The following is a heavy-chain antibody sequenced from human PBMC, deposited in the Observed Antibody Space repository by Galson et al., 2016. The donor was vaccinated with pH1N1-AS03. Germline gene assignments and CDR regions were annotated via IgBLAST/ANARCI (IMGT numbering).Heavy chain of an antibody. V-gene: IGHV3-64*01. Sequence: SLRLSCAASGFTFGDYAMHWVRQAPGKGLEYVSAISSDASGTYYANSVKGRFTISRDNSKNTVYLQMGSLRAEDMAVYYCARRRSYYDFWSGYSDYWGQGTLVTVSS. J-gene: IGHJ4*02. CDR1: GFTFGDYA. CDR3: ARRRSYYDFWSGYSDY. CDR2: ISSDASGT. D-gene: IGHD3-3*01.